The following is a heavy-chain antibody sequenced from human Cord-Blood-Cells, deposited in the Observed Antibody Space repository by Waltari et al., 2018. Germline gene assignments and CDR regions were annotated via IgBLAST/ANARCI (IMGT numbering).Heavy chain of an antibody. D-gene: IGHD6-13*01. Sequence: QLQLQESGSGLVKPSQTLSLTCAVSGGYISRGGYSWSWIRQPPGKGLEWIGHIYHSGSTYYNPSLKSRVTISVDRPKNQFSLKLSSVTAADTAVYYCARVVISSSWFDYWGQGTLVTVSS. CDR2: IYHSGST. J-gene: IGHJ4*02. CDR1: GGYISRGGYS. V-gene: IGHV4-30-2*01. CDR3: ARVVISSSWFDY.